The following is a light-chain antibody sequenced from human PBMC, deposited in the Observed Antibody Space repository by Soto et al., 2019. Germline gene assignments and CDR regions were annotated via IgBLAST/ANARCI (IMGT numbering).Light chain of an antibody. Sequence: QSALTQPASVSGSPGQSITISCTGTTSDVGGYNYVSWYQQHPGKAPKLMLYEGSKRPSGVSNRFSGSKSGNTASLTISGLQAEDEADYYCCSYVGSSTYVFGTGTKLTVL. CDR2: EGS. J-gene: IGLJ1*01. CDR3: CSYVGSSTYV. CDR1: TSDVGGYNY. V-gene: IGLV2-23*01.